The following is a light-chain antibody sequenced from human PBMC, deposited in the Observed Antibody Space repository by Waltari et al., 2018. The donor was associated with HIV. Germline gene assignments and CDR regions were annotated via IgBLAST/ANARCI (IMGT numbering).Light chain of an antibody. CDR3: QQLNSYLWT. CDR2: AAS. J-gene: IGKJ1*01. Sequence: DIQLTQSPSFLSASVGDRVTITCRASQGISSYLAWYQQKPGKAPKLLIYAASTLQSGVPSRFSGSGSGTEFTRTISSLQPEDFATYYCQQLNSYLWTFGQGTKVEIK. V-gene: IGKV1-9*01. CDR1: QGISSY.